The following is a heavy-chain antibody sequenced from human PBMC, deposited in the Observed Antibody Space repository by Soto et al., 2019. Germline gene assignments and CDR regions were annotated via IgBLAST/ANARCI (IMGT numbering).Heavy chain of an antibody. CDR2: IYYSGST. CDR3: ARDHCSSTSCYPWFDP. Sequence: QVQLQESGPGLVKPSETLSLTCTVSGGSVSSGSYYWSWIRQPPGEGLEWIGYIYYSGSTNYNPSLKSRVTISVDTSKNQFSLKLSSVTAADTAVYYCARDHCSSTSCYPWFDPWGQGTLVTVSS. J-gene: IGHJ5*02. D-gene: IGHD2-2*01. V-gene: IGHV4-61*01. CDR1: GGSVSSGSYY.